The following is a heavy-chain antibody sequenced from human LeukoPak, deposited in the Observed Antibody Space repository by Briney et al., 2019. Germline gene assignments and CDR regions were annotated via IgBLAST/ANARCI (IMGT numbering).Heavy chain of an antibody. CDR1: GGSISSGGYY. Sequence: QSSQTLSLTCTVSGGSISSGGYYWSWIRQPPGKGLEWIGYIYYSGSTNYNPSLKSRVTISVDTSKNQFSLKLSSVTAADTAVYYCARDSRGRARGYSSSWYNADAFDIWGQGTMVTVSS. V-gene: IGHV4-61*08. CDR2: IYYSGST. CDR3: ARDSRGRARGYSSSWYNADAFDI. J-gene: IGHJ3*02. D-gene: IGHD6-13*01.